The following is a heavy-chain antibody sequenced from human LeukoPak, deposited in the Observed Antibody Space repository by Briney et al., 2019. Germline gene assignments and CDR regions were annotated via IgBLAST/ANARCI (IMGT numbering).Heavy chain of an antibody. V-gene: IGHV3-23*01. D-gene: IGHD3-10*01. CDR3: AKDRFPPTGWFDP. J-gene: IGHJ5*02. Sequence: GGSLRLSCAVSGITLSNYGMSWVRQAPGKGLEWVAGISGSGGSTYYADSVKGWFTFSRDNSKNTLYLQMNSLRAEDTAVYYCAKDRFPPTGWFDPWGQGTLVTVSS. CDR2: ISGSGGST. CDR1: GITLSNYG.